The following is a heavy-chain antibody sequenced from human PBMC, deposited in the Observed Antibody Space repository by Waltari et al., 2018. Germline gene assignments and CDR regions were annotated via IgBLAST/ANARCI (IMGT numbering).Heavy chain of an antibody. D-gene: IGHD1-26*01. J-gene: IGHJ4*02. V-gene: IGHV5-51*01. CDR3: ATSYGGSFLFYY. CDR1: GYSFTSYW. Sequence: EVQLVQSGAEVKKPGESLKISCKGSGYSFTSYWIGWVRQMPGKGLEWMGISYPCDSDTRYSPSVQGQGTSSADKSISTAYLQWSILKAADTAMYYCATSYGGSFLFYYWGQGTLVTVSS. CDR2: SYPCDSDT.